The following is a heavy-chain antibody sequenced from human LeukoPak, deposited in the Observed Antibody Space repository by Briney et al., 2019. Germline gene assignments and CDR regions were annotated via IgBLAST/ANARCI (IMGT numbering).Heavy chain of an antibody. J-gene: IGHJ4*02. V-gene: IGHV3-7*01. CDR3: ARDANYYAPLY. CDR1: GFTFSTYW. CDR2: IKKDGSEK. D-gene: IGHD3-10*01. Sequence: GGSLRLSCAASGFTFSTYWMSWVRQAPGKGLEWVANIKKDGSEKYYVDSVKGQFTISRDNAKNSLYLQMNSLRAEDTAVYYCARDANYYAPLYWGQGTLVTVSS.